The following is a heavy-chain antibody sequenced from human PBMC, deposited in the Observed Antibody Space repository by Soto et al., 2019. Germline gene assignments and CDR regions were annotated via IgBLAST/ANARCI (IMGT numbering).Heavy chain of an antibody. CDR3: AKGSTAMTYFDY. D-gene: IGHD5-18*01. Sequence: QVQLVESGGAVVQPGRSLRLSCPASGFTFSSYGMHWVRQPPGKGLEWVAVISYDGSNKYYADSVKGRFTISRDNSKNTLYLQMNSLRAEDTAVYYCAKGSTAMTYFDYWGQGTLVTVSS. CDR2: ISYDGSNK. J-gene: IGHJ4*02. CDR1: GFTFSSYG. V-gene: IGHV3-30*18.